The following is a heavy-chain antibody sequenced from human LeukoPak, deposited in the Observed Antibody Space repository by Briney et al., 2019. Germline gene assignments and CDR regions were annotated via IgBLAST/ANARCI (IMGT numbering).Heavy chain of an antibody. D-gene: IGHD1-26*01. CDR2: IFYSGST. CDR1: GGSISTSNYY. V-gene: IGHV4-39*07. Sequence: SETLSLTCTVSGGSISTSNYYWGWIRQPPGKGLEWIGNIFYSGSTYYSPSLRSRVTVSLDTSRNQFSLKLNSVTAADTAVYYCTRHEKYCFSGSCYFDYWGPGTLVSVPS. CDR3: TRHEKYCFSGSCYFDY. J-gene: IGHJ4*02.